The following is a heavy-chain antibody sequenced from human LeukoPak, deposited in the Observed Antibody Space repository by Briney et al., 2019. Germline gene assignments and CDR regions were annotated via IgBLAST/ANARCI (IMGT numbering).Heavy chain of an antibody. CDR2: IYYSGST. D-gene: IGHD3-22*01. CDR3: ARFYDSSGRDAFDI. V-gene: IGHV4-39*07. CDR1: GGSISSSRYY. J-gene: IGHJ3*02. Sequence: SETLSLTCTVSGGSISSSRYYWGWIRQPPGKGLEWIGSIYYSGSTYYNPSLKSRVTISVDTSKNQFSLKLSSVTAADTAVYYCARFYDSSGRDAFDIWGQGTMVTVSS.